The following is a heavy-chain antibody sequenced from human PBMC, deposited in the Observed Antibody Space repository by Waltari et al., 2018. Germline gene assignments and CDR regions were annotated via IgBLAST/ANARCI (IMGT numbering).Heavy chain of an antibody. CDR3: ARVRFGVGATFDY. D-gene: IGHD1-26*01. Sequence: QVQLAQSGAEVKKPGASVKVSCKASGYTFNGYYMPWVRQAPGQGLEWRGRINPNSGVTNYAQKFQGRVTMTRDTSISTAYMELSRLRSDDAAVYYCARVRFGVGATFDYWGQGTLVTVSS. V-gene: IGHV1-2*06. CDR2: INPNSGVT. CDR1: GYTFNGYY. J-gene: IGHJ4*02.